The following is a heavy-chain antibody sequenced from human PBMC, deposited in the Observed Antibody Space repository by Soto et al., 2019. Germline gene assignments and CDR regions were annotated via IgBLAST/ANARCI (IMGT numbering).Heavy chain of an antibody. CDR2: IKNKSDGGAI. CDR1: GFTFTAAW. D-gene: IGHD3-9*01. CDR3: TTGSRSLTGQYSYYGMDV. V-gene: IGHV3-15*07. J-gene: IGHJ6*02. Sequence: PGGSLRLSCAASGFTFTAAWMTWVRQAPGKGPEWVGRIKNKSDGGAIDYAAPVKGRFTISREDSKNMLYLHMNSLGTEDTAVYYCTTGSRSLTGQYSYYGMDVWGQGRRVTVPS.